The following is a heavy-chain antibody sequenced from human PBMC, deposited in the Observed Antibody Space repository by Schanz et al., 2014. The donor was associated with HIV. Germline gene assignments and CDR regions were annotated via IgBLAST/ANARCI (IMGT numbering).Heavy chain of an antibody. J-gene: IGHJ6*02. CDR3: AKSRGDSWPYGMDV. D-gene: IGHD4-17*01. Sequence: EVQLLESGGGLAQPGGSLRLSCAASGFTFSNYWMHWVRQVPGKGLVWVSSISSSSSYIYYADSVKGRVTVSRDNAKKSLYLQMNSLRAEDTAVYYCAKSRGDSWPYGMDVWGQGTTVTVSS. CDR1: GFTFSNYW. CDR2: ISSSSSYI. V-gene: IGHV3-21*04.